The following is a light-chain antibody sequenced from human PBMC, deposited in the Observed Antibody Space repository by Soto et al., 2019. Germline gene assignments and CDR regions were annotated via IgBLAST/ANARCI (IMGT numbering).Light chain of an antibody. V-gene: IGKV1-5*01. CDR2: DAS. Sequence: DIPMTQSPSTLSASVGDRVTITCRASQSISSWLAWYQQKPGKAPKLLIYDASSLESGVPSRFSGSGSGTEFTLTISSLQADDFAYYYCQQYNSYWTFGQGTKVEIK. J-gene: IGKJ1*01. CDR1: QSISSW. CDR3: QQYNSYWT.